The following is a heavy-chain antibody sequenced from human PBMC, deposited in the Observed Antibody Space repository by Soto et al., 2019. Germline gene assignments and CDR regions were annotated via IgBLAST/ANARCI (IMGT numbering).Heavy chain of an antibody. J-gene: IGHJ4*02. CDR3: ASLAGYSSS. Sequence: QVHLVQSGAEVKKPGSSVKVSCKASGATFSTYAISWVRQVPGQGLEWMGGIIPIFGTPNYAQRFQGRVTITADESTSTAYMNLSSLTSEDTAVYYCASLAGYSSSWGQGTLVTVSS. D-gene: IGHD6-6*01. CDR1: GATFSTYA. CDR2: IIPIFGTP. V-gene: IGHV1-69*12.